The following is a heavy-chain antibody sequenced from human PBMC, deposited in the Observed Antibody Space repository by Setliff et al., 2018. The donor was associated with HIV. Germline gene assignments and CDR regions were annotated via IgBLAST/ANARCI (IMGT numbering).Heavy chain of an antibody. J-gene: IGHJ4*02. CDR2: INEDGSEK. CDR1: GFMFNKNY. CDR3: ALLWPFDY. V-gene: IGHV3-7*03. D-gene: IGHD3-10*01. Sequence: ASGFMFNKNYMSWVRQAPGKGPEWVANINEDGSEKYYVDSVKGRFTISRDNAENSLSLQMNSLRGEDTAVYYCALLWPFDYWGQGALVTAPQ.